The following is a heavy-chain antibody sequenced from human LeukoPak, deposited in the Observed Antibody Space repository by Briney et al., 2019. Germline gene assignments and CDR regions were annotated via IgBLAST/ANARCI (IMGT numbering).Heavy chain of an antibody. CDR2: IYYSGST. J-gene: IGHJ4*02. CDR3: ARHLYGSGSYN. CDR1: GGSISSSSYY. V-gene: IGHV4-39*01. D-gene: IGHD3-10*01. Sequence: SETLSLTCTVSGGSISSSSYYWGWIRQPPGKGLEWIGSIYYSGSTYYNPSLKSRVTISVDTSKNQFSLKLSSVTAADTAVYYCARHLYGSGSYNWGQGTLVTVSS.